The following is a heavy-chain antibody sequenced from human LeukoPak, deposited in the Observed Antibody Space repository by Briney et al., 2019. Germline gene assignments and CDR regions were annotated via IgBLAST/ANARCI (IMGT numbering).Heavy chain of an antibody. D-gene: IGHD6-6*01. CDR1: GYSFTSYR. V-gene: IGHV5-51*01. Sequence: GESLKISCKGSGYSFTSYRIGWVRQMPGKGLEWMRIIYPGDSDTRYSPSFQGQVTISADKSISTAYLQWSSLKASDTAMYYCATRSSIAAPTGYYYYYMDVWGKGTTVTVSS. CDR3: ATRSSIAAPTGYYYYYMDV. CDR2: IYPGDSDT. J-gene: IGHJ6*03.